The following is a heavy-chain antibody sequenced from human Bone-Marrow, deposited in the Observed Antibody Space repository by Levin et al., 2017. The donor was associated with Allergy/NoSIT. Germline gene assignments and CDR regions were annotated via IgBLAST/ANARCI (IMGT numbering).Heavy chain of an antibody. CDR2: ISNDGSNN. D-gene: IGHD3-16*01. CDR3: AKERFLLDY. CDR1: GFIFSSDG. V-gene: IGHV3-30*18. J-gene: IGHJ4*02. Sequence: LSLTCAASGFIFSSDGMHWVRQAPGKGLEWVALISNDGSNNFYADPVKGRFTISRDNTKNTLYLQMNNLRPNDTAVYYCAKERFLLDYWGQGTLVTVSS.